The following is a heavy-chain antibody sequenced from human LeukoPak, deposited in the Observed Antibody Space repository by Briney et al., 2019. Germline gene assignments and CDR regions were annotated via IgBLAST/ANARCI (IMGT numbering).Heavy chain of an antibody. CDR1: GFTFSSYS. CDR3: ARDRAGATTDY. D-gene: IGHD1-26*01. CDR2: ISSSSSYI. V-gene: IGHV3-21*01. Sequence: GGSLRLSCAASGFTFSSYSMNWVRQAPGKGLEWVSSISSSSSYIYYADSVKGRFTISRDNAKNSLYLQMNSLRAEDTAVYYCARDRAGATTDYWGQRTLVTVSS. J-gene: IGHJ4*02.